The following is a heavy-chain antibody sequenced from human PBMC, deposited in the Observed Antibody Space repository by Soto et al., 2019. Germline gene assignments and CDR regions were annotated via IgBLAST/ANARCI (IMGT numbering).Heavy chain of an antibody. D-gene: IGHD5-12*01. CDR2: INHSGST. CDR3: ARGDSGYDPDFDY. Sequence: PSETLSLTCAVYGGSLSGYYWSWIRQPPGKGLEWIGEINHSGSTNYNPSLKSRVTISVDTSKNQFSLKLSSVTAADTAVYYCARGDSGYDPDFDYWGQGTLVTVSS. J-gene: IGHJ4*02. CDR1: GGSLSGYY. V-gene: IGHV4-34*01.